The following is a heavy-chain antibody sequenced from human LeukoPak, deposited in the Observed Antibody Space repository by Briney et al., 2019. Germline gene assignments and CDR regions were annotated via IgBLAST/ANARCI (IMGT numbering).Heavy chain of an antibody. CDR2: ISHSGST. D-gene: IGHD6-13*01. V-gene: IGHV4-34*01. CDR1: GGSFSGYY. CDR3: ARGRAAAGTGY. J-gene: IGHJ4*02. Sequence: SETPSLTCAVYGGSFSGYYWSWIRQPPVKGLEWIGEISHSGSTNYNPSLKSRVTISVDTSKNQFSLKLSSVTAADTTVYYCARGRAAAGTGYWGQGTLVTVSS.